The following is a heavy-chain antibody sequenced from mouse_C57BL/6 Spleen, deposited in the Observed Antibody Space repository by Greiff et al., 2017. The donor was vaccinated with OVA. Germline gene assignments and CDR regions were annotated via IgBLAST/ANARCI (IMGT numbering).Heavy chain of an antibody. J-gene: IGHJ2*01. CDR3: ARDSSGRDYFDY. Sequence: VQLQQSGPELVKPGASVKISCKASGYTFTDYYMNWVKQSHGKSLEWIGDINPNNGGTSYNQKFKGKATLTVDKSSSTAYMELRSLTSEDSAVYYCARDSSGRDYFDYWGQGTTLTVSS. D-gene: IGHD3-2*02. CDR2: INPNNGGT. V-gene: IGHV1-26*01. CDR1: GYTFTDYY.